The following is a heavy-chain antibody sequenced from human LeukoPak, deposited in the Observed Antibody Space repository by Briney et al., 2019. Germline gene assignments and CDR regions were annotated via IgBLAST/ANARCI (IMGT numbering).Heavy chain of an antibody. CDR1: GFTFSSYG. CDR3: AKDYCSSTSCYGAFDY. CDR2: IRYDGSNK. D-gene: IGHD2-2*01. J-gene: IGHJ4*02. Sequence: GGSLRLSCAASGFTFSSYGMHWVRQAPGKGLEWVAFIRYDGSNKYYADSVKGRFTISRDNSKNTLYLQMNSLRAEDTAVYYRAKDYCSSTSCYGAFDYWGQGTLVTVSS. V-gene: IGHV3-30*02.